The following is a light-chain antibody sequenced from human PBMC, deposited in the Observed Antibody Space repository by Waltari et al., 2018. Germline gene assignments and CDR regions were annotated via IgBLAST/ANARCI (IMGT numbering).Light chain of an antibody. V-gene: IGKV3-11*01. Sequence: EIVLTQSPATLSLSPGERATLSCRASQSISNDLAWYQQKRGQAPRLLLYDTSNRATGIPARFSGSGSGTEFTLTISSLEPEDFAVYYCHQRSDWGTFGGGTKVEI. CDR2: DTS. J-gene: IGKJ4*01. CDR3: HQRSDWGT. CDR1: QSISND.